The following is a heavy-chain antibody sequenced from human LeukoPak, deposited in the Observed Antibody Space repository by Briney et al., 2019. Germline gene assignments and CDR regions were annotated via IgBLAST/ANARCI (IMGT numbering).Heavy chain of an antibody. J-gene: IGHJ4*02. V-gene: IGHV4-59*01. CDR1: GGSISSYY. Sequence: PSETLSLTCTVSGGSISSYYWSWIRQPPGKGLEWIGYIYYSGSTNYNPSLESRVTISVDTSKNQFSLKLSSVTAADTAVYYCARDRSYYYGPGGYFDYWGQGTLVTVSS. CDR3: ARDRSYYYGPGGYFDY. CDR2: IYYSGST. D-gene: IGHD3-10*01.